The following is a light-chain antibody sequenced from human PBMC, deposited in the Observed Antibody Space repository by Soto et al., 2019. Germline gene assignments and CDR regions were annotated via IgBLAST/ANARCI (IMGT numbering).Light chain of an antibody. CDR2: GAS. CDR1: QSVSSN. V-gene: IGKV3-15*01. J-gene: IGKJ2*03. Sequence: EIVMTQSPATLSVSPGERATLSCRASQSVSSNLAWYQQKPGQAPRLLIYGASTMATGIPARFSGSGSGTEFTLTISSLQSEDFAVYYCQQYSNWPPYSFGQGTKLEIK. CDR3: QQYSNWPPYS.